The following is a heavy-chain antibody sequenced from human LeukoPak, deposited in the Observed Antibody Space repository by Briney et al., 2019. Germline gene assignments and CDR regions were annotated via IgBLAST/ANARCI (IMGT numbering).Heavy chain of an antibody. CDR3: ACLSYTVLFDY. V-gene: IGHV1-3*01. CDR2: INAGNGNT. J-gene: IGHJ4*02. Sequence: GASVKVSCKASGYTFTDYAIHWVRQAPGQRLEWMGWINAGNGNTKYSQKFQGRVTITRDTSASTAYMELSSLRSEDTAVYYCACLSYTVLFDYWGQGTLVTVSS. CDR1: GYTFTDYA. D-gene: IGHD3-16*01.